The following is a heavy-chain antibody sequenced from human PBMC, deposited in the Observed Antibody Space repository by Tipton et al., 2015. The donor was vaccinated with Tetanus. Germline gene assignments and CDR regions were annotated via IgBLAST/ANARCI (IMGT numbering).Heavy chain of an antibody. CDR3: AKEALGVMDV. CDR1: GFTFSDYS. V-gene: IGHV3-21*04. Sequence: SLRLSCAASGFTFSDYSMNWVRQAPGKGLEWVSSISGSSNYIYYTDSVKGRFTISRANAKNSLYLQMNSLRAEDTAIYYCAKEALGVMDVWGKGTTVAVSS. CDR2: ISGSSNYI. J-gene: IGHJ6*03.